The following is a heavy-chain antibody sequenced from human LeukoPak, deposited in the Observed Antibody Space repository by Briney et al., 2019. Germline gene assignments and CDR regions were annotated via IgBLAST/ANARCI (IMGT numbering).Heavy chain of an antibody. CDR3: ARAYGDYEGDAFDI. Sequence: SETLSLTCTVSGGSISSGSYYWSWIRQPAGKGLEWIGRIYTSGSTNYNPSHKSRVTISVDTSKNQFSLKLSSVTAADTAVYYCARAYGDYEGDAFDIWGQGTMVTVSS. CDR1: GGSISSGSYY. D-gene: IGHD4-17*01. V-gene: IGHV4-61*02. CDR2: IYTSGST. J-gene: IGHJ3*02.